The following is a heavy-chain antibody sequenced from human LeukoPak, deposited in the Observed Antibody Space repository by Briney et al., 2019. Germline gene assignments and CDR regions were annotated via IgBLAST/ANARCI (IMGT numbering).Heavy chain of an antibody. V-gene: IGHV3-23*01. J-gene: IGHJ3*02. CDR3: AKGGGTYYVSAFDI. D-gene: IGHD1-26*01. Sequence: GGSLRLSCAASGFTFSNYAMSWVRQAPGMGLEWASAISGSGGSTYYADSVKGRFTISRDNSKNTLCLQMNSLRAEDTAVYYCAKGGGTYYVSAFDIWGQGTMVTVSS. CDR1: GFTFSNYA. CDR2: ISGSGGST.